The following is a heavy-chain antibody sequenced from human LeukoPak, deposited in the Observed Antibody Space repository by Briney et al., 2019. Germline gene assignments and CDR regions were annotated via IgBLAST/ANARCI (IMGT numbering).Heavy chain of an antibody. V-gene: IGHV4-30-2*01. Sequence: PSQTLSLTCAVSGGSISSGGYSWSWIRQPPGKGLEWIGYIYHSGSTYYNPSLKSRVTISVDRSKNQFSLKLSSVTAADTAVYYCARFGSGWYYFGYWGQGTLVTVSS. CDR1: GGSISSGGYS. CDR2: IYHSGST. J-gene: IGHJ4*02. D-gene: IGHD6-19*01. CDR3: ARFGSGWYYFGY.